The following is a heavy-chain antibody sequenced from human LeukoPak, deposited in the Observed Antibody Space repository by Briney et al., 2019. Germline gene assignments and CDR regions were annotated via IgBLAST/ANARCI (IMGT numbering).Heavy chain of an antibody. CDR1: GGSISSSSYY. CDR2: IYYSGST. J-gene: IGHJ4*02. V-gene: IGHV4-39*07. CDR3: AREMTTPYTIDY. Sequence: PSETLSLTCTVSGGSISSSSYYWGWIRQPPGKGLEWIGSIYYSGSTYYNPSLKSRVTISVDTSKNQFSLKLSSVTAADTAVYYCAREMTTPYTIDYWGQGTQVAVSS. D-gene: IGHD4-17*01.